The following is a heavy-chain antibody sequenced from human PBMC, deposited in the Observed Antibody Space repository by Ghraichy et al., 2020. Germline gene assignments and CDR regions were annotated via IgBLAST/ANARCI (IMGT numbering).Heavy chain of an antibody. CDR1: AFTFSSYA. CDR3: ARKTGGDFPLDF. Sequence: GGSLRLSCAASAFTFSSYAMTWVRQAPGKGLEWVSGISVSGDNTDYADSVKGRFTISRDDSENMLYLQMDSLRVDDTAVYFCARKTGGDFPLDFWGQGTLGTVSS. V-gene: IGHV3-23*01. D-gene: IGHD2-21*02. CDR2: ISVSGDNT. J-gene: IGHJ4*02.